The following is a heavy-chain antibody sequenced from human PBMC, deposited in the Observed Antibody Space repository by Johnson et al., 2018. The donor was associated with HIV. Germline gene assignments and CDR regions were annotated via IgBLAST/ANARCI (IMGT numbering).Heavy chain of an antibody. V-gene: IGHV3-30*04. J-gene: IGHJ3*02. CDR1: GFTFSSHP. Sequence: QVQLVESGGGLVQPGGSLRLSCAASGFTFSSHPMNWVRQAPGKGLEWVAVISYDGRNEYYGDSVKGRFTISRDNSKTTLYLQMNSLRAEDTAVYDCAKGGDYVWGSYRYPDAFDIWGQGTMVTVSS. CDR2: ISYDGRNE. CDR3: AKGGDYVWGSYRYPDAFDI. D-gene: IGHD3-16*02.